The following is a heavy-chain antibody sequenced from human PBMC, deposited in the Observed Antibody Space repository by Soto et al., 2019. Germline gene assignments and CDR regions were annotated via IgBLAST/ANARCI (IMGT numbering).Heavy chain of an antibody. J-gene: IGHJ6*02. CDR1: GGTFSSYT. CDR2: IIPILGIA. V-gene: IGHV1-69*02. CDR3: ARLWFGEIPLGYYGMDV. Sequence: GASVKVSCKASGGTFSSYTISWVRQAPGQGLEWMGRIIPILGIANYAQKFQGRVTITADKSTSTAYMELSSLRSEDTAVYYCARLWFGEIPLGYYGMDVWGQGTTVTVSS. D-gene: IGHD3-10*01.